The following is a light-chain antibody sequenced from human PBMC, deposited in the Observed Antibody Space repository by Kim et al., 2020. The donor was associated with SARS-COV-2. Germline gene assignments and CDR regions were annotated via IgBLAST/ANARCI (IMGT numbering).Light chain of an antibody. J-gene: IGLJ2*01. CDR2: QDT. CDR3: QAWDSTTTV. V-gene: IGLV3-1*01. CDR1: RLGNKY. Sequence: SYELTQPPSVSVSPGQTASITCSGDRLGNKYVCWYQQKPGQSPVVVIYQDTQRPSGIPERFSGSNSGNTATPTISGTQAMDEADYYCQAWDSTTTVFGGG.